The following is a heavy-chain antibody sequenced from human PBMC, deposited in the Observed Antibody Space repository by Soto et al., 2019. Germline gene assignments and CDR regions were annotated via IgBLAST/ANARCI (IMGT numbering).Heavy chain of an antibody. Sequence: SVKVSCKASGGTFSSYAISWVRQAPGQGLEWMGGIIPIFGTANYAQKFQGRVTITADESTSTAYMELSSLRSDDTAVYYCAREGLVLVPTTVNSDYYYHAMDVWGQGTTVTVSS. CDR2: IIPIFGTA. J-gene: IGHJ6*02. CDR3: AREGLVLVPTTVNSDYYYHAMDV. V-gene: IGHV1-69*13. D-gene: IGHD2-2*01. CDR1: GGTFSSYA.